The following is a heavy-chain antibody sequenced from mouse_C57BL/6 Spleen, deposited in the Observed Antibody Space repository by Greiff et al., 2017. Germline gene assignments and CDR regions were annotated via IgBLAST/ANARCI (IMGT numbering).Heavy chain of an antibody. CDR2: ISNGGGST. CDR3: ARHGDGYDDMGY. J-gene: IGHJ4*01. CDR1: GFTFSDYY. V-gene: IGHV5-12*01. D-gene: IGHD2-10*02. Sequence: EVMLVESGGGLVQPGGSLKLSCAASGFTFSDYYMYWVRQTPEKRLEWVAYISNGGGSTYYPDTVKGRFTISRDNAKNTLYLQMSRLKSEDTAMYYCARHGDGYDDMGYTGQTASVTVST.